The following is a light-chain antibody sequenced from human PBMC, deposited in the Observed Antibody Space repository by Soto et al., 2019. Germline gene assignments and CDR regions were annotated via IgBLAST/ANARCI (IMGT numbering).Light chain of an antibody. Sequence: AIRMTKSPSSLSANKGERVTLTCRASQGISSYLAWYQQKPGKAPKLLIYAASTLQSGVPSRFSGSGSGTDFTLTISCLQSEDFATYYCQQYYSYPRTFGQGTKVDIK. J-gene: IGKJ1*01. CDR3: QQYYSYPRT. CDR2: AAS. V-gene: IGKV1-8*01. CDR1: QGISSY.